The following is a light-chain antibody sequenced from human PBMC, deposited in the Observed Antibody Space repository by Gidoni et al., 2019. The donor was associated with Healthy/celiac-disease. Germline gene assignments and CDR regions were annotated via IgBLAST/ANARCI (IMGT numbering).Light chain of an antibody. CDR1: SSNIGSNT. CDR3: AAWADSLNGWV. CDR2: SNN. Sequence: QSVLTQPPSASGTPGQRVTISCSGSSSNIGSNTVNWYQQLPGTAPKLLIYSNNQRPSGVPARLSGSKSGTSASLAISGLQSEDEADYYCAAWADSLNGWVFGGGTTLTVL. J-gene: IGLJ3*02. V-gene: IGLV1-44*01.